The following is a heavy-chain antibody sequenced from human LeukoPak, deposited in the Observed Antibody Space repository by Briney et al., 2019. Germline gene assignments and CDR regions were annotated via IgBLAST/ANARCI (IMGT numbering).Heavy chain of an antibody. CDR1: GYTFTGYY. Sequence: ASVKVSCKASGYTFTGYYIYWVRQAPGQGLEWMGWINPNSGGTNYAQNFQGRATMTRDTSISTAYMELSRLTSDDTAVYYCARELNLYFFDYWGQGTLVTVSS. D-gene: IGHD1-14*01. V-gene: IGHV1-2*02. CDR2: INPNSGGT. CDR3: ARELNLYFFDY. J-gene: IGHJ4*02.